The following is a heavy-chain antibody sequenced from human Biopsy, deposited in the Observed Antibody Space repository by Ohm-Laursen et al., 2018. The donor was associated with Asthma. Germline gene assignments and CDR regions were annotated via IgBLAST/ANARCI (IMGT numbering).Heavy chain of an antibody. CDR2: HDHEEGGT. D-gene: IGHD4-17*01. CDR3: ASDFPKDYVRYNFQF. V-gene: IGHV1-24*01. J-gene: IGHJ4*02. Sequence: ASVKVSCKISGYSLTDLSMYWARQAPGQGLEWMGGHDHEEGGTVNARRFQGRVTMTEDTSTDTAYMELSSLSSDDTAVYYCASDFPKDYVRYNFQFWGQGTLVTVSS. CDR1: GYSLTDLS.